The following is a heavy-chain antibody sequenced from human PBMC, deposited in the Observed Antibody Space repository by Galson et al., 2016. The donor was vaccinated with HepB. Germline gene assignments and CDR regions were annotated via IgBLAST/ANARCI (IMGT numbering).Heavy chain of an antibody. CDR3: ASLRFKGFDL. J-gene: IGHJ2*01. CDR2: IYSGGST. CDR1: GLTFSRKG. Sequence: SLRLSCAGSGLTFSRKGMGWVRQAPGKGLEWVSVIYSGGSTYYADSVKGRFTISRDNSKNTLYLQMNSLRAEDTAVYYCASLRFKGFDLWGRGTLVTVSS. V-gene: IGHV3-53*01. D-gene: IGHD3-3*01.